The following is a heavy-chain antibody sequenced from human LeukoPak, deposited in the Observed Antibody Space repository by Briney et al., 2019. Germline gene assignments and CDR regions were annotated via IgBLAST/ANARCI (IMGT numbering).Heavy chain of an antibody. Sequence: SETLSLTCTVSGGSNSSYYWSRIRQPLGKGLEWIGYIYYSGSTNYNPSLKSRVTISVDTSKNQFSLKLSSVTAADTAVYYCARSTKDWFDPWGQGTLVTVSS. V-gene: IGHV4-59*01. CDR1: GGSNSSYY. D-gene: IGHD2-8*01. CDR2: IYYSGST. CDR3: ARSTKDWFDP. J-gene: IGHJ5*02.